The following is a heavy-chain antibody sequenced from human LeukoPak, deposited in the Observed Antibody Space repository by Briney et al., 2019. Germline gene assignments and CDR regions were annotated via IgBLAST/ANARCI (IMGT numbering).Heavy chain of an antibody. V-gene: IGHV3-53*01. D-gene: IGHD3-9*01. CDR1: GFTVSSNY. CDR2: IYSGGIT. CDR3: ARAMDDILTGYSDY. Sequence: GGSLRLSCAASGFTVSSNYMSWVRQAPGKGLEWVSIIYSGGITYYADSVKGRFTISTDNSKNTLYLQMNSLRAEDTAVYYCARAMDDILTGYSDYWGQGTLVTVSS. J-gene: IGHJ4*02.